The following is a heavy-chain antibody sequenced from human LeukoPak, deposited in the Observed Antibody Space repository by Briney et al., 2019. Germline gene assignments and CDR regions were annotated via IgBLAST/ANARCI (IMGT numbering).Heavy chain of an antibody. Sequence: SETLSPTCTVSGGSISSYYWSWIRQPPGKGLEWIGYIYYSGSTNYNPSLKSRVTISVDTSKNQFSLKLSSVTAADTAVYYCAGISGGYSYGLGYYYGMDVWGQGTTVTVSS. J-gene: IGHJ6*02. CDR1: GGSISSYY. CDR2: IYYSGST. D-gene: IGHD5-18*01. CDR3: AGISGGYSYGLGYYYGMDV. V-gene: IGHV4-59*01.